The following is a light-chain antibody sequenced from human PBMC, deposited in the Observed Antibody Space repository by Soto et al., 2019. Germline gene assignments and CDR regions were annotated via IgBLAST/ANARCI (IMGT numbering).Light chain of an antibody. J-gene: IGKJ1*01. CDR3: QQYGSSGT. CDR2: DAS. Sequence: EIVLTQSPSTLSLSPGERATLSCRASQSVSSYLAWYQQKPGQAPSLLIYDASNRATGIPARFSGSGSGKDFTLTISRLEPEDFAGYYCQQYGSSGTFGQGTKVE. CDR1: QSVSSY. V-gene: IGKV3-11*01.